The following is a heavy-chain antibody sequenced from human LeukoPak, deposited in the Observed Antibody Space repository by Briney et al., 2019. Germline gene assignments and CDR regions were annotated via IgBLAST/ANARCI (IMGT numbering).Heavy chain of an antibody. Sequence: GESLKISCKGSGYSFSSYWIGWVRQMPGKVLEWMAIIYPGDSDTRYSPSFQGQVTISADKSISTAYLQWSSLKASDTAMYYCARHAVGATTWFGPFDYWGQGTLVTVSS. CDR1: GYSFSSYW. CDR2: IYPGDSDT. J-gene: IGHJ4*02. D-gene: IGHD1-26*01. V-gene: IGHV5-51*01. CDR3: ARHAVGATTWFGPFDY.